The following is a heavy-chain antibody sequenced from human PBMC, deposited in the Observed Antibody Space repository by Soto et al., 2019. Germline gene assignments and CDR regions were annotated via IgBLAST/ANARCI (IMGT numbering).Heavy chain of an antibody. J-gene: IGHJ6*02. CDR2: FDPEDGET. Sequence: ASVKVSCKVSGYTLTELSMHWVRQAPGKVLEWMGGFDPEDGETIYAQKFQGRVTMTEDTSTDTAYMELSSLRSEDTAVYYCATGGYGSGSYYYYGMDVWGQGTTVTVSS. D-gene: IGHD3-10*01. V-gene: IGHV1-24*01. CDR3: ATGGYGSGSYYYYGMDV. CDR1: GYTLTELS.